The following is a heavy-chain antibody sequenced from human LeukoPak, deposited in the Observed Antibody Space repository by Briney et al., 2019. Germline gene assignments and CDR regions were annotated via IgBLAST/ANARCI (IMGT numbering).Heavy chain of an antibody. J-gene: IGHJ4*02. Sequence: GGSLRLSCAASGFTFSSYWMSWVRQAPGKGLEWVANIKQDGSEKCYVDSVKGRFTISRDNAKNSLYLQMNSLRAEDTAVYYCARQCDPSVGEFFDYWGQGTLVTVSS. D-gene: IGHD2-21*01. CDR2: IKQDGSEK. V-gene: IGHV3-7*01. CDR1: GFTFSSYW. CDR3: ARQCDPSVGEFFDY.